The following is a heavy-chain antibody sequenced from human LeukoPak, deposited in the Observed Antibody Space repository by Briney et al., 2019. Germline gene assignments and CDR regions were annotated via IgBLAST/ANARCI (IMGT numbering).Heavy chain of an antibody. J-gene: IGHJ6*02. CDR2: ISSSSSYI. D-gene: IGHD2-2*01. V-gene: IGHV3-21*01. CDR3: ARDSRPAMVLDGMDV. Sequence: GGSLRLSCAASGFTFSSYSMNWVRQAPGKGLEWVSSISSSSSYIYYADSVKGRFTFSRDNAKNSLYLQMDSLRAKDTAVYYCARDSRPAMVLDGMDVWGQGTTVTVSS. CDR1: GFTFSSYS.